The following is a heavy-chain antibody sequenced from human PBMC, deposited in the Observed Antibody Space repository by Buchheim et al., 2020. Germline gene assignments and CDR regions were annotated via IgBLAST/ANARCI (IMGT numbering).Heavy chain of an antibody. Sequence: EVQLLESGGGLVQPGGSLRLSCAASGFTLSNYAMSWVRQAPGQGLEWVSSVTSSGDRAYYADSVKGRCTISRDSSKNTLYLQMNSLRADDTAVYYCAKIDCSGGTCLNYWDQGTL. CDR3: AKIDCSGGTCLNY. V-gene: IGHV3-23*01. CDR2: VTSSGDRA. CDR1: GFTLSNYA. J-gene: IGHJ4*02. D-gene: IGHD2-15*01.